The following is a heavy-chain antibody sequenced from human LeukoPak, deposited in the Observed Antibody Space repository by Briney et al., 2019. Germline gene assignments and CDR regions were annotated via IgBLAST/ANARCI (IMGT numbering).Heavy chain of an antibody. J-gene: IGHJ4*02. Sequence: PSETLSLTCTVSGGSISSYYWSWIRQPPGKGLEWIGYIYYSGSTNYNPSLKSRVTISVDTSKNQFSLKLSSVTAADTAVYYCASNQDRRYFDWLYFDYWGQGTLVTVSS. CDR1: GGSISSYY. CDR2: IYYSGST. CDR3: ASNQDRRYFDWLYFDY. V-gene: IGHV4-59*01. D-gene: IGHD3-9*01.